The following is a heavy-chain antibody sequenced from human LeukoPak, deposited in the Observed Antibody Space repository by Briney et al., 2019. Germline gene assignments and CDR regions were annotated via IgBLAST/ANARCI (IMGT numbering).Heavy chain of an antibody. J-gene: IGHJ4*02. CDR2: IKQDGSEK. CDR3: ARTRYCSGGSCYRVDY. Sequence: GGSLRLSCAASGFTFSSYWMSWVRQAPGKGLEWVANIKQDGSEKYYVDSVKGRFTISRDNAKNSLYLQMNSLRAEDTAVYYCARTRYCSGGSCYRVDYWGQGALVTVSS. V-gene: IGHV3-7*01. D-gene: IGHD2-15*01. CDR1: GFTFSSYW.